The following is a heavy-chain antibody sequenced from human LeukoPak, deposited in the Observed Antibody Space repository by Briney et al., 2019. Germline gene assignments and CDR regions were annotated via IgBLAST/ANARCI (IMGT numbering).Heavy chain of an antibody. Sequence: ASVKVSCKASGYTFTSYGISWVRQAPGQGLEWMGWISAYNGNTNYAQKLQGRVTMTTDTSTSTAYMELRSLRSDDTAVYYCARVVVVPAAMDYYYYMDAWGKGTTVTVSS. J-gene: IGHJ6*03. V-gene: IGHV1-18*01. CDR1: GYTFTSYG. CDR3: ARVVVVPAAMDYYYYMDA. CDR2: ISAYNGNT. D-gene: IGHD2-2*01.